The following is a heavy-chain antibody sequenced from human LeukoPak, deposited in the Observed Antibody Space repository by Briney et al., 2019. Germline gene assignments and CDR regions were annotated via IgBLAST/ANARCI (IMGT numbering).Heavy chain of an antibody. CDR3: ARMVSDYYYMAV. D-gene: IGHD2-8*01. CDR2: ISAYNGNT. CDR1: GYTFTSYG. J-gene: IGHJ6*03. Sequence: ASVKVSCKASGYTFTSYGISWVRQAPGQGLEWMGWISAYNGNTNCAQKLQGRVTMTTDTSTSTAYMELRSLRSDDTAGYYCARMVSDYYYMAVWGKGTTVTISS. V-gene: IGHV1-18*01.